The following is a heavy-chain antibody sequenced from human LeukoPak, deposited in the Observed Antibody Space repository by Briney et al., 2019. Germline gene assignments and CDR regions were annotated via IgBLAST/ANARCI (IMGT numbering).Heavy chain of an antibody. J-gene: IGHJ4*02. CDR2: IYYSGST. Sequence: PSETLSLTCTVSGGSISSSSYYWGWIRQPPGKGLEWIGSIYYSGSTYYNPSLKSRVTISVDTSKNQFSLKLSSVTAADTAVYYCARVGVPGDFGVGVFDYWGQGTLVTVSS. V-gene: IGHV4-39*07. CDR1: GGSISSSSYY. CDR3: ARVGVPGDFGVGVFDY. D-gene: IGHD3-3*01.